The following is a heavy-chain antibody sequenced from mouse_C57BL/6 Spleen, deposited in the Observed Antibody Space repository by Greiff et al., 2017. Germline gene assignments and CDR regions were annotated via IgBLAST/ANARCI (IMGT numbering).Heavy chain of an antibody. CDR2: ISDGGSYT. CDR3: ARVPLTGYAMDY. Sequence: EVKLVESGGGLVKPGGSLKLSCAASGFTFSSYAMSWVRQTPEKRLEWVATISDGGSYTYYPDNVKGRFTISRDNAKNNLYLQMSHLKSEDTAMYYCARVPLTGYAMDYWGQGTSVTVSS. J-gene: IGHJ4*01. V-gene: IGHV5-4*03. CDR1: GFTFSSYA. D-gene: IGHD4-1*01.